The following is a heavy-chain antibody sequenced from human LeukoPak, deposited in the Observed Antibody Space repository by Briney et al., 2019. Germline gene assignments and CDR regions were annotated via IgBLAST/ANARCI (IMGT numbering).Heavy chain of an antibody. CDR3: ARGTIFGVVRLYYYYMDV. CDR1: GYTFTGYY. CDR2: INPNSGGT. J-gene: IGHJ6*03. V-gene: IGHV1-2*02. D-gene: IGHD3-3*01. Sequence: ASVKVSCKASGYTFTGYYIHWVRQAPGQGLEWMGWINPNSGGTNYAQKFQGRVTMTRDTSISTAYMELSRLRSDDTAVYYCARGTIFGVVRLYYYYMDVWGKGTTVTVSS.